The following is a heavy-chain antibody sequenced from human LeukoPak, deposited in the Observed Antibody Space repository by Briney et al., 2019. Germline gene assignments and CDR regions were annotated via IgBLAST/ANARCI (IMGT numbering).Heavy chain of an antibody. CDR2: IKQDGSEK. J-gene: IGHJ4*02. CDR1: GFTFSNYG. CDR3: AKHYMGSSYNRGCDC. Sequence: GGSLRLSCAASGFTFSNYGMSWVRQAPGKGLEWVAHIKQDGSEKYYVDSVKGRFTISRDNAKNSVYLQMNSLRVEDTAVYYCAKHYMGSSYNRGCDCWGQGTQVTVSS. V-gene: IGHV3-7*01. D-gene: IGHD3-10*01.